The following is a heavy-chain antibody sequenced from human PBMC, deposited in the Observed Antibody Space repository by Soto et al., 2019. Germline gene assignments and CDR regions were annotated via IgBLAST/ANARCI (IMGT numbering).Heavy chain of an antibody. D-gene: IGHD2-2*01. J-gene: IGHJ5*02. Sequence: GASVKVSCKASGYTFTDYYIYWVRQAPGQGLEWMGWINPDSGGTNYAQTFQGRVTMTRDTSITTAYMELTSLTSDDTAVYYCARYYCGTNSCHGWFAPWGQGTLVTVSS. CDR3: ARYYCGTNSCHGWFAP. CDR1: GYTFTDYY. V-gene: IGHV1-2*02. CDR2: INPDSGGT.